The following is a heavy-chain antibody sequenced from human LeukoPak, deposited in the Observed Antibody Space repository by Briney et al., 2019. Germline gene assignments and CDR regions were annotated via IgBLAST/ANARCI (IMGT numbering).Heavy chain of an antibody. Sequence: SETLSLTCAVSAASISNYYWSWIRQAPGKGLEWIGYISTSGSTNYNPSLKSRVSISVDTSKNQFSLKLSSVTAADTAVYYCARHFRSGSPFDPWGQGTLVTVSS. D-gene: IGHD3-10*01. CDR1: AASISNYY. J-gene: IGHJ5*02. CDR2: ISTSGST. CDR3: ARHFRSGSPFDP. V-gene: IGHV4-4*09.